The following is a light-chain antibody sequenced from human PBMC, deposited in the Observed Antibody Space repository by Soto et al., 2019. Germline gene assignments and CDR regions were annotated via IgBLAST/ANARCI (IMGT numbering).Light chain of an antibody. V-gene: IGKV3-11*01. CDR1: QSVRSN. Sequence: EIVLTQSPGTLSLSPGERATLSCRASQSVRSNLAWYQQKPGQAPRLLIYGASTRATGIPARFSGSGSGTDFTLTISSLEPEDFAVYYCQQRSNWPPTFGQGTKVDIK. CDR3: QQRSNWPPT. CDR2: GAS. J-gene: IGKJ1*01.